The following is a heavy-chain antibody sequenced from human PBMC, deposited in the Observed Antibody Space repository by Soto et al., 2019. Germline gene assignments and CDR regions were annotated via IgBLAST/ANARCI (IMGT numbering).Heavy chain of an antibody. J-gene: IGHJ6*02. Sequence: SETLSLTCTVSGGSISSYYWSWIRQPAGKGLEWIGRIYTSGSTNYNPSLKSRVTMSVDTSKSQSSLKLSSVTAADTAVYYCARGAVAGYYYYGMDCWGQGTTVTVSS. D-gene: IGHD6-19*01. V-gene: IGHV4-4*07. CDR3: ARGAVAGYYYYGMDC. CDR1: GGSISSYY. CDR2: IYTSGST.